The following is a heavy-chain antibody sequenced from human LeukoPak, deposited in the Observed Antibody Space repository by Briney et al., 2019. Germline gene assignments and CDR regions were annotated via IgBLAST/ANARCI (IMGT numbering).Heavy chain of an antibody. V-gene: IGHV3-7*01. CDR3: ATISAQTFDM. Sequence: GGSLRLSCVGSGFTFRSHLVNWVRQSPGKGLEWVANINPDGIDKYYVDSARGRFTVSRDKANHSAFLQMNSLSAEDTSICYCATISAQTFDMGGRGKVTSVSA. CDR2: INPDGIDK. J-gene: IGHJ3*02. D-gene: IGHD5-24*01. CDR1: GFTFRSHL.